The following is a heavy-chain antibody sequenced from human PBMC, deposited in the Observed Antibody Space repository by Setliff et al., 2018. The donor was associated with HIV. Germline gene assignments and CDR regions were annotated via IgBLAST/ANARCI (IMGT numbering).Heavy chain of an antibody. Sequence: WASVKVSCKVSGNSLTESSMHWVRQAPGKGLVWMGGFDPEDGETIYALKFQGRVTMTEDTSTDTGYMELSSLRSEDTALYYCAIGIGFCSGGSCWGIWGQGTMVTVSS. J-gene: IGHJ3*02. CDR2: FDPEDGET. D-gene: IGHD2-15*01. CDR1: GNSLTESS. CDR3: AIGIGFCSGGSCWGI. V-gene: IGHV1-24*01.